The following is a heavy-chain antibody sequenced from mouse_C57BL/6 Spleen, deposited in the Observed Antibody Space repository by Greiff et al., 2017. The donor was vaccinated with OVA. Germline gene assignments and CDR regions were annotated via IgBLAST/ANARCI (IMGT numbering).Heavy chain of an antibody. CDR3: ARLMIYDGSFFDY. V-gene: IGHV1-82*01. D-gene: IGHD2-3*01. Sequence: VQLQQSGPELVKPGASVKISCKASGYAFSSSWMNWVKQRPGKGLEWIGRIYPGDGDTNYNGKFKGKATLTADKSSSTAYMQLSSLTSEDSAVYFCARLMIYDGSFFDYWGQGTTLTVSS. CDR2: IYPGDGDT. CDR1: GYAFSSSW. J-gene: IGHJ2*01.